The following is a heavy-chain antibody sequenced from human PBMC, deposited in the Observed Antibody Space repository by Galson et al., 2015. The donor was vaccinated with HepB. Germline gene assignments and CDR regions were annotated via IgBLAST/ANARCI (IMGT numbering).Heavy chain of an antibody. Sequence: SLRLSCAASGFTFSSYWMSWVRQAPGKGLEWVANIKQDGSEKYYVDSVKGRFTIFRDNAKNSLYLQMNSLRSDDTAVYYCARLDGGIAARRGEDWTDPWGQGTLVTVSS. J-gene: IGHJ5*02. CDR2: IKQDGSEK. D-gene: IGHD6-6*01. CDR3: ARLDGGIAARRGEDWTDP. CDR1: GFTFSSYW. V-gene: IGHV3-7*03.